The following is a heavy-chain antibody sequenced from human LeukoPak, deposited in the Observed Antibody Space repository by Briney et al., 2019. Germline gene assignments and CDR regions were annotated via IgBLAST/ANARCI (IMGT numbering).Heavy chain of an antibody. V-gene: IGHV1-18*01. D-gene: IGHD3-22*01. CDR2: ISAYNGNT. CDR1: GYTFTSYG. J-gene: IGHJ3*02. Sequence: ASVKVSCKASGYTFTSYGISWVRQAPGQGLEWMXXISAYNGNTNYAQKLQGRVTMTTDTSTSTAYMELRSLRSDDTAVYYCARDTPNYDSSGYRSDAFDIWGQGTMVTVSS. CDR3: ARDTPNYDSSGYRSDAFDI.